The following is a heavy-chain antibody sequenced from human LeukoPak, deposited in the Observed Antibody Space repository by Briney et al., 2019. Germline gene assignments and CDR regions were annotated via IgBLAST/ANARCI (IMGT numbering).Heavy chain of an antibody. J-gene: IGHJ4*02. CDR3: AKGRHYNILTGYSVRRGLDY. V-gene: IGHV3-11*04. Sequence: GGSLRLSCAASGFTFSDYYMSWIRQAPGKGLEWVSYIGSSGSTIYYADSVKGRFTISRDNAKNSLYLQMNSLRAEDTAVYYCAKGRHYNILTGYSVRRGLDYWGQGTLVTVSS. CDR2: IGSSGSTI. CDR1: GFTFSDYY. D-gene: IGHD3-9*01.